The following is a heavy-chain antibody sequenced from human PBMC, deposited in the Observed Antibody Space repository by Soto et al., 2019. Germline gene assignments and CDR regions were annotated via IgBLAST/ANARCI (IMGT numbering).Heavy chain of an antibody. V-gene: IGHV3-53*01. D-gene: IGHD3-10*01. CDR1: GFTVSSNY. Sequence: PGGSLRLSCAASGFTVSSNYMSWVRQAPGKGLEWVSVIYSGGSTYYADSVKGRFTISRDNSKNTLYLQMNSLRAEDTAVYYCARSTMVRGVSTLYYYYGMDVWGQGTTVTFS. J-gene: IGHJ6*02. CDR2: IYSGGST. CDR3: ARSTMVRGVSTLYYYYGMDV.